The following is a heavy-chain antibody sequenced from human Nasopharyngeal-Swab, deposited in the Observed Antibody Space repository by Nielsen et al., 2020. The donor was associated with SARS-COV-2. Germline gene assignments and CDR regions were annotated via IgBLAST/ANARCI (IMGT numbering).Heavy chain of an antibody. CDR1: GVSISSGSYY. CDR2: IYTTGST. Sequence: SETLSLTCTVSGVSISSGSYYWIWIRQPAGKGLEWIGRIYTTGSTNYNPSLESRVTISVDTSKNQFSLKLSSVSVADTAVYYCARARRPSSMVRHRLNWFDPWGQGTLVTVSS. D-gene: IGHD3-10*01. CDR3: ARARRPSSMVRHRLNWFDP. J-gene: IGHJ5*02. V-gene: IGHV4-61*02.